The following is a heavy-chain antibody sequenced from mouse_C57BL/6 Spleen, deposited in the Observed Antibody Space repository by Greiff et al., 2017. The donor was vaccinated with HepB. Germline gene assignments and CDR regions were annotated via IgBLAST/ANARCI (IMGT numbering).Heavy chain of an antibody. CDR3: ARERGYYSWFAY. CDR1: GYTFTSYT. J-gene: IGHJ3*01. D-gene: IGHD2-3*01. CDR2: INPSSGYT. V-gene: IGHV1-4*01. Sequence: VMLVESGAELARPGASVKMSCKASGYTFTSYTMHWVKQRPGQGLEWIGYINPSSGYTKSNQKFKDKATLTADKSSRTAYMQLSSRTSEDSAVYYCARERGYYSWFAYWGQGTLVTVSA.